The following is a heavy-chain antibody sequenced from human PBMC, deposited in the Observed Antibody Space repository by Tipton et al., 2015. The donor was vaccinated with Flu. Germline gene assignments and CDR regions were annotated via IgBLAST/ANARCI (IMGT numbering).Heavy chain of an antibody. CDR1: GFTFSSYW. Sequence: CAASGFTFSSYWMHWVRQAPGKGLVWVSRINSDGSSTSYADSVKGRFTISRDNAKNTLYLQMNSLRAEDTAVYYCARAGLGLYYDFWSGYYSDYYGMDVWGQGTTVTVSS. D-gene: IGHD3-3*01. J-gene: IGHJ6*02. CDR3: ARAGLGLYYDFWSGYYSDYYGMDV. CDR2: INSDGSST. V-gene: IGHV3-74*01.